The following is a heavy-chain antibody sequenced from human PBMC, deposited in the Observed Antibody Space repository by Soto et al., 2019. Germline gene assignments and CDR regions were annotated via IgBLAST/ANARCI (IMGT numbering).Heavy chain of an antibody. V-gene: IGHV1-46*01. CDR1: GYTFTSYY. J-gene: IGHJ6*02. Sequence: ASVKVSCKASGYTFTSYYMHWVRQAPGQGLEWMGVINPSGGSTSYTQKFQGRVTMTRDTSTSTAYMELRSLRSDDTAVYYCAIVDGNDFWSGDNYYYGMDVWGQGTTVTVSS. D-gene: IGHD3-3*01. CDR2: INPSGGST. CDR3: AIVDGNDFWSGDNYYYGMDV.